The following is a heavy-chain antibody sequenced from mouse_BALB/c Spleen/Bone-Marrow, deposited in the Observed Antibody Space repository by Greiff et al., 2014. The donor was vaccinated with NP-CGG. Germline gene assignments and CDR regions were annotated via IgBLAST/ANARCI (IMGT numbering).Heavy chain of an antibody. CDR3: AKANWAPFDY. CDR2: IWGDGST. D-gene: IGHD4-1*01. CDR1: GFSLTSYG. Sequence: VHLVESGPGLVAPSQRLSITCTVSGFSLTSYGVSWVRQPPGKGLEWLGVIWGDGSTNCHSAHITRLSISKDNSKSQIFIKLNSLQTDDTATYSCAKANWAPFDYWGQGTTLTVSS. V-gene: IGHV2-3*01. J-gene: IGHJ2*01.